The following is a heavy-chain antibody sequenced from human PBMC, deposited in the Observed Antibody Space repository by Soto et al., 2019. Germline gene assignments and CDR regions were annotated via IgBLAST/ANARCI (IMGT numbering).Heavy chain of an antibody. CDR3: ARTSYNYYDSSGYYPALDY. CDR2: IYYSGST. V-gene: IGHV4-39*07. D-gene: IGHD3-22*01. J-gene: IGHJ4*02. Sequence: SETLSLTCTVSGGSISSSSYYWGWIRQPPGKGLEWIGSIYYSGSTYYNPSLKSRVTISVDTSKNQFSLKLSSVTAADTAVYYCARTSYNYYDSSGYYPALDYWGQGTLVTVSS. CDR1: GGSISSSSYY.